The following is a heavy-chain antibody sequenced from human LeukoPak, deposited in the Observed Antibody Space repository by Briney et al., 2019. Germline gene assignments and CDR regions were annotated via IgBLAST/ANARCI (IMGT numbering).Heavy chain of an antibody. CDR2: ISSSSFKI. CDR3: VRDPSYGSSRYYYMDV. D-gene: IGHD6-13*01. V-gene: IGHV3-48*04. Sequence: PGGSLRLSCAASEFTFGRYAMNWVRQAPGKGLEWVSYISSSSFKIGYADSVKGRFTISRDNSKNSLYLQMDSLRVEDTAVYYCVRDPSYGSSRYYYMDVWGKGTTVTVSS. J-gene: IGHJ6*03. CDR1: EFTFGRYA.